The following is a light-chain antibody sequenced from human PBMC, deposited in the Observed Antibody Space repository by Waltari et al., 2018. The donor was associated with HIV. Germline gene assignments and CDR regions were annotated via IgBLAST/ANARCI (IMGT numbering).Light chain of an antibody. J-gene: IGLJ1*01. CDR3: ATWDDTLNGYV. V-gene: IGLV1-44*01. CDR2: SSN. CDR1: SPNIGSNI. Sequence: QSMLTQPPSASGTPGQRVTISCSGSSPNIGSNIVNWYQLLPGTAPKLHVFSSNQRPSGVPDRFSGSKSCTSASLAISGLQSEDEADYYCATWDDTLNGYVFVTGTKVTVL.